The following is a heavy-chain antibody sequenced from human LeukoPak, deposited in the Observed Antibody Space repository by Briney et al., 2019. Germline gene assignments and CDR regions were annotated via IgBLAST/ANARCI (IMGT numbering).Heavy chain of an antibody. CDR1: GGSISSYY. J-gene: IGHJ4*02. Sequence: SETLSLTCTVSGGSISSYYWSWMRQPPGKGLEWIGYIYYSGSTNYNPSLKSRVTISVDTSKNQFSLKLSSVTAADTAVYYCARDPHSSGWSNFDYWGQGTLVTVSS. V-gene: IGHV4-59*01. CDR3: ARDPHSSGWSNFDY. D-gene: IGHD6-19*01. CDR2: IYYSGST.